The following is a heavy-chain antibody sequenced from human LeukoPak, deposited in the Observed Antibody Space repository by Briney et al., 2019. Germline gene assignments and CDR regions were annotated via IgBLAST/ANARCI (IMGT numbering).Heavy chain of an antibody. J-gene: IGHJ5*02. V-gene: IGHV5-10-1*01. CDR2: IDPSDSYT. CDR3: ARRVVVPTAGSFDP. Sequence: GESLKISCKGSGYRFTNYWISGVRQMPGKALEGRGRIDPSDSYTSYSPSFQGHVTISVDKSISTAYLQWSSLEASDTAMYYCARRVVVPTAGSFDPWGQGTLVIVSS. CDR1: GYRFTNYW. D-gene: IGHD2-2*01.